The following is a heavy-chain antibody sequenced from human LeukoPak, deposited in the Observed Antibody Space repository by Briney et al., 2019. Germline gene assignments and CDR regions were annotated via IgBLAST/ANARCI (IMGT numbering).Heavy chain of an antibody. CDR1: GFTVSSNY. V-gene: IGHV4-39*01. CDR3: ARLDHRLIHADY. D-gene: IGHD1-14*01. Sequence: PGGSLRLSCAASGFTVSSNYMSRVRQSPGKGLEGIGSFYYSGSTYYNPSLKSRVAISVEASKNQFSLELSSVTAADTAVYYCARLDHRLIHADYWGQGTLVTVSS. CDR2: FYYSGST. J-gene: IGHJ4*02.